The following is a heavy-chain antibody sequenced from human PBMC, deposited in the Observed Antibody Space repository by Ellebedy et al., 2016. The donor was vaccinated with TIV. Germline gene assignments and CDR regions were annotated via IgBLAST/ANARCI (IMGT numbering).Heavy chain of an antibody. D-gene: IGHD2/OR15-2a*01. CDR2: IYYSGST. CDR1: GFTVSSNY. CDR3: ARESNSMFDP. J-gene: IGHJ5*02. V-gene: IGHV4-59*02. Sequence: GSLRLSCAASGFTVSSNYMSWVRQAPGKGLEWIGSIYYSGSTNYNPSLKSRVTMSVDTSKNQFSLKLSSVTAADTAVYYCARESNSMFDPWGQGTLVTVSS.